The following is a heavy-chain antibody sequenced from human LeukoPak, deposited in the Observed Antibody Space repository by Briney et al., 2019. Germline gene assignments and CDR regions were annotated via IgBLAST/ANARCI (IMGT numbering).Heavy chain of an antibody. V-gene: IGHV3-23*01. Sequence: GGSLRLSCAASGFTVSSNYMSWVRQAPGKGLEWVTAISGSGGSTYYADSVKGRFTISRDNSKNTLYLQMNSLRAEDTAVYYCANSAKRVYQGPYYYYGMDVWGQGTTVTVSS. J-gene: IGHJ6*02. D-gene: IGHD2-2*01. CDR1: GFTVSSNY. CDR3: ANSAKRVYQGPYYYYGMDV. CDR2: ISGSGGST.